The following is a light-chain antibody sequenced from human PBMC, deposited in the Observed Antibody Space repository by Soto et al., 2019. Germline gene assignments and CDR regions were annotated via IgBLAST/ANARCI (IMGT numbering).Light chain of an antibody. CDR2: DLS. CDR3: GSFAASNNLL. CDR1: GSDVGGYNY. V-gene: IGLV2-8*01. Sequence: QSALTQPPSASGSPGQSVTISCTGTGSDVGGYNYVSWYQQHPGKAPKLVIFDLSRRPSGVPDRFSGSKSGNTASLTVSGLQAEDEADYYCGSFAASNNLLFGRGTKLTVL. J-gene: IGLJ2*01.